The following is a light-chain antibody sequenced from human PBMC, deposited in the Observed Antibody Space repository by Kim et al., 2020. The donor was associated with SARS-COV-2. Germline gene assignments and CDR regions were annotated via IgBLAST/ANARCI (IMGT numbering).Light chain of an antibody. J-gene: IGLJ3*02. CDR3: QVWDSNTHVV. CDR1: DIGSKS. CDR2: YDS. Sequence: SYELTQPPSVSVAPGRTARITCGGDDIGSKSVHWYQQKPGQAPLLVISYDSDRPSGIPDRFSGSNSGNTATLTINRVEAGDEADYHCQVWDSNTHVVFGG. V-gene: IGLV3-21*04.